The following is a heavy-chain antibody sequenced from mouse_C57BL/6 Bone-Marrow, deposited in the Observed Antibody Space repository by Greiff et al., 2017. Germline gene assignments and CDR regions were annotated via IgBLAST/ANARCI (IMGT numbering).Heavy chain of an antibody. CDR2: ISDGGSYT. V-gene: IGHV5-4*01. Sequence: EVKLMESGGGLVKPGGSLKLSCAASGFTFSSYAMSWVRQTPEKRLEWVATISDGGSYTYYPDNVKGRFTISRDNAKNNLYLQMSHLKSEDTAMYYSARDGLTGGYFDYWGKGATLTVSS. CDR3: ARDGLTGGYFDY. J-gene: IGHJ2*01. CDR1: GFTFSSYA. D-gene: IGHD4-1*01.